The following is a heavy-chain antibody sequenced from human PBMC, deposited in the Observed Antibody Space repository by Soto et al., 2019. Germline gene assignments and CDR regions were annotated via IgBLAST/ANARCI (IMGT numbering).Heavy chain of an antibody. Sequence: SVKVSCKASGGTFSSYAISWVRQAPGQGLEWMGGIIPIFGTANYAQKFQGRVTITADESTSTAYMELSSLRSEDTAVYYCASIPMPFGARDGGWFDPWGQGTLVTVSS. CDR1: GGTFSSYA. CDR3: ASIPMPFGARDGGWFDP. D-gene: IGHD3-10*01. CDR2: IIPIFGTA. J-gene: IGHJ5*02. V-gene: IGHV1-69*13.